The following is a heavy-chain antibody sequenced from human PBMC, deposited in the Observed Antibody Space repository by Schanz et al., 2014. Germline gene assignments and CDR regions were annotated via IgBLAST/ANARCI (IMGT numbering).Heavy chain of an antibody. CDR1: GFNFSSYG. D-gene: IGHD2-2*01. CDR2: ISDDGSNH. Sequence: SCAASGFNFSSYGMHWVRQAPGKGLEWVAVISDDGSNHYYPESVKGRFTISRYKSKSTLFLQMSSLIAEYTAGYYRAKDYHDYTSTSRYMWHNRSVHVRGKGPTVTVAP. V-gene: IGHV3-30*18. J-gene: IGHJ6*04. CDR3: AKDYHDYTSTSRYMWHNRSVHV.